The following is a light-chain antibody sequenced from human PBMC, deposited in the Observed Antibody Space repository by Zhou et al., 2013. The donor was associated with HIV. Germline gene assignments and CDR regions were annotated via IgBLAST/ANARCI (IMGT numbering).Light chain of an antibody. CDR1: QSVSSNC. CDR2: GTS. Sequence: EIVLTQSPGTLSLSPGERATLSCRASQSVSSNCLAWYQQRSGQAPRLLIYGTSSRAAGTPDRFSGSGSGTDFSLTINGLEPEDFAVYYCQQYGGSPMYTFGQGTKLEI. V-gene: IGKV3-20*01. J-gene: IGKJ2*01. CDR3: QQYGGSPMYT.